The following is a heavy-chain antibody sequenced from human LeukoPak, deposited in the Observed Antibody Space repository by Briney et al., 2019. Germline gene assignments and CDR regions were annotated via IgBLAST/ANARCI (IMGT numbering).Heavy chain of an antibody. CDR2: ISGGGGST. CDR1: GFTFARHA. CDR3: AREGGSCTSNSCSDYFDY. J-gene: IGHJ4*02. D-gene: IGHD6-13*01. V-gene: IGHV3-23*01. Sequence: PGGSLRLSCAGSGFTFARHALNWVRQAPGLGLEWVSTISGGGGSTHYADSVKGRFTISRGNSKDTVFLQMNNLRAEDTAIYFCAREGGSCTSNSCSDYFDYWGQGTLVTVSP.